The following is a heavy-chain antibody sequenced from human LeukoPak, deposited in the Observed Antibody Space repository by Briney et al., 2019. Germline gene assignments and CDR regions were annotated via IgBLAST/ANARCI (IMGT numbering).Heavy chain of an antibody. J-gene: IGHJ5*02. D-gene: IGHD3-3*01. CDR2: IYYSGST. Sequence: NTSETLSLTCTVSGGSISSSSYYWGWIRQPPGKGLEWIGSIYYSGSTYYNPSLKSRVTISVDTSKNQFSLKLSSVTAADTAVYYCARAATSFGVAFPASWGQGTLVTVSS. CDR1: GGSISSSSYY. CDR3: ARAATSFGVAFPAS. V-gene: IGHV4-39*07.